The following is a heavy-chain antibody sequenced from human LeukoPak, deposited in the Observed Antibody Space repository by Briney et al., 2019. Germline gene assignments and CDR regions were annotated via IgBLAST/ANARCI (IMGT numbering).Heavy chain of an antibody. J-gene: IGHJ4*02. Sequence: AGGSLRLSCAASGFTLSSYPMNWVRQAPGKGLEWVSTFVRGSTYYADTVQGRFTISRDSSKNTLYLQMNSLRADDTALYFCTRAAPYGTSWYGKNDYWGQGTLVAVFS. CDR1: GFTLSSYP. CDR2: FVRGST. V-gene: IGHV3-23*01. CDR3: TRAAPYGTSWYGKNDY. D-gene: IGHD6-13*01.